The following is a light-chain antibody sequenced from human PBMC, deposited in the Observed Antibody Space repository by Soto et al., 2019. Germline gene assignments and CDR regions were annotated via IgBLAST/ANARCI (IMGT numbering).Light chain of an antibody. J-gene: IGLJ2*01. V-gene: IGLV2-23*01. Sequence: QSVLTQPASVSGSPGQTITISCTGTSSDIGSYSLVSWYQQHPGKAPKVIIYEGSRRPSGVSNRFSGSRSGNTASLTISGLQAEDEADYYCCSYAGSSTVVFGGGTKLTVL. CDR2: EGS. CDR3: CSYAGSSTVV. CDR1: SSDIGSYSL.